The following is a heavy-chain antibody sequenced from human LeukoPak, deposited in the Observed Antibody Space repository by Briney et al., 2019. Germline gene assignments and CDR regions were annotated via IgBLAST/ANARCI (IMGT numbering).Heavy chain of an antibody. CDR3: VRDTRGVSWNYCFDY. CDR1: GFTFSMTY. V-gene: IGHV3-53*01. D-gene: IGHD3-10*01. CDR2: FSSVGST. J-gene: IGHJ4*02. Sequence: PGGSLRLSCAASGFTFSMTYMSWVRQAPGKGLEWVSLFSSVGSTHYADSVKGRFTISRDISNNSLYLQMNSLRAEDTAVYYCVRDTRGVSWNYCFDYWGQGTLVTVSS.